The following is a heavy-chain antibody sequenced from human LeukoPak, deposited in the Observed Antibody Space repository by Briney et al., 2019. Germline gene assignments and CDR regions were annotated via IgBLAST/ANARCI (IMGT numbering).Heavy chain of an antibody. V-gene: IGHV4-38-2*02. Sequence: SETLSLTCTVSDYSISSGYYWGWIRQPPGKGLEWIGSIYSRGSTYYNPSLKSRVTISVDTSKNQFSLKLSSVTAADTAVYYCARAILSGYPDSWGQGTLVIVFS. CDR2: IYSRGST. CDR3: ARAILSGYPDS. J-gene: IGHJ4*02. D-gene: IGHD3-3*01. CDR1: DYSISSGYY.